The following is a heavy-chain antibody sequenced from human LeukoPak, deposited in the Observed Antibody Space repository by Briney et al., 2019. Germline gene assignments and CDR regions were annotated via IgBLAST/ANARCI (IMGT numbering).Heavy chain of an antibody. CDR2: ISYDGSNK. J-gene: IGHJ4*02. V-gene: IGHV3-30*18. CDR3: AKDPAPGYSEYYFDY. CDR1: GFIFSSYG. D-gene: IGHD3-9*01. Sequence: GRSLRLSCAASGFIFSSYGMHWVRQAPGKGLEWVAVISYDGSNKYYADSVKGRFTISRDNFKNTLYLQMNSLRAEDTAVYYCAKDPAPGYSEYYFDYWGQGTLVTVSS.